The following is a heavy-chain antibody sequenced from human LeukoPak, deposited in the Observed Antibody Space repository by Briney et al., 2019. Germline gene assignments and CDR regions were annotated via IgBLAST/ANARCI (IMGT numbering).Heavy chain of an antibody. CDR1: GYTFTSYG. V-gene: IGHV1-18*01. CDR3: ACPYDSSSWYDLDP. D-gene: IGHD6-13*01. Sequence: GASVKVSCKASGYTFTSYGISWVRQAPGQGLEWMGWISAYNGNTNYAQKLQGRVTMTTDTSTSTAYMELRSLRSDETAVYYCACPYDSSSWYDLDPWGQGTLVTVSS. J-gene: IGHJ5*02. CDR2: ISAYNGNT.